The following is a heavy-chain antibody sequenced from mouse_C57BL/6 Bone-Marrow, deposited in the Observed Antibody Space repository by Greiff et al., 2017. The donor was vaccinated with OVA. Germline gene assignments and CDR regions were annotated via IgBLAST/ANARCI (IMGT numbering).Heavy chain of an antibody. D-gene: IGHD2-12*01. V-gene: IGHV1-61*01. Sequence: QVQLQQPGAELVRPGSSVKLSCKASGYTFTSYWMDWVKQRPGQGLEWIGNIYPSDSETHYNQKFKDKATLTVDKSSSTAYMQLSSLTSEDSAVYYCARWDYSGTAYWGQGTLVTVSA. CDR3: ARWDYSGTAY. J-gene: IGHJ3*01. CDR1: GYTFTSYW. CDR2: IYPSDSET.